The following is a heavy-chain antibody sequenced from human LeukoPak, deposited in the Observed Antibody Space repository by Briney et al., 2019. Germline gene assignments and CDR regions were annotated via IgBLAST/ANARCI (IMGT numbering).Heavy chain of an antibody. J-gene: IGHJ4*02. Sequence: PGGSLRLXCAASGFTFGRFGMQWVRQAPGKGLESVAFIRYDGNNKYYVDSVKGRFTISRDNSKNTVYLQMNSLRVEDTALYYCAKSQYELRWGDYFDYWGQGTLVTVSS. CDR1: GFTFGRFG. CDR2: IRYDGNNK. V-gene: IGHV3-30*02. CDR3: AKSQYELRWGDYFDY. D-gene: IGHD4-23*01.